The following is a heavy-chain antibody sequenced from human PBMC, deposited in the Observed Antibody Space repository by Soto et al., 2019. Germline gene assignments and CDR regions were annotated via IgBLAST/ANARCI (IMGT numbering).Heavy chain of an antibody. V-gene: IGHV4-34*01. CDR1: GGSFSGYY. J-gene: IGHJ6*02. Sequence: QVQLQQWGAGLLKPSETLSLTCAVYGGSFSGYYWSWIRHPPGKELEWIGEINHSGSTNYNPSLKCRVTRSVDTSKNRFSLKRSSVTAADTAVYYWARGGGYIVWGYYYGMDVWVHGTTVTVSS. D-gene: IGHD5-18*01. CDR3: ARGGGYIVWGYYYGMDV. CDR2: INHSGST.